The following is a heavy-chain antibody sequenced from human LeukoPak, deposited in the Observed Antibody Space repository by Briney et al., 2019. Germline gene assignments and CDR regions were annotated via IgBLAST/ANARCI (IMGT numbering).Heavy chain of an antibody. J-gene: IGHJ4*02. Sequence: GGSLRLSCAASGFTFSIYAMSWVRQAPGKGLEWVSAISASGGSTYYADSVKGRFTISRDNSKSTLYLQMNSLRADDTAVYYCAKDRGSGWYLYDYWGQGTLVTVSS. CDR1: GFTFSIYA. CDR3: AKDRGSGWYLYDY. CDR2: ISASGGST. V-gene: IGHV3-23*01. D-gene: IGHD6-19*01.